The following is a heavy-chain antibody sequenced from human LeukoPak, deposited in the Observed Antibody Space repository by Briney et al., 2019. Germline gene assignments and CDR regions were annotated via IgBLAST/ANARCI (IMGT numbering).Heavy chain of an antibody. CDR1: GGSFSGYY. CDR3: ARKKGYYYGSGSPMDV. D-gene: IGHD3-10*01. Sequence: SETLSLTCAVYGGSFSGYYWSWIRQPPGKGLEWIGEINHSGSTNYNPSLKSRVTISVDTSKNQFSLKLSSVTAADTAVYYCARKKGYYYGSGSPMDVWGKGTTVTISS. V-gene: IGHV4-34*01. J-gene: IGHJ6*03. CDR2: INHSGST.